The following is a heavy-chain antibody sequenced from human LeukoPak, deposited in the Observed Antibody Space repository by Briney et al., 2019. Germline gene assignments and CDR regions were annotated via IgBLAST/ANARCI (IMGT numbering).Heavy chain of an antibody. V-gene: IGHV3-30-3*01. CDR1: GFTFSSYV. J-gene: IGHJ4*02. D-gene: IGHD6-6*01. CDR3: ARDQVSSSSTIAY. Sequence: PGRSLRLSCAASGFTFSSYVMHWVRPAPGKGLEWVAVISYDGSNKYYADSVKGRFTISRDNSKNTLYLQMNSLRAEDTAVYYCARDQVSSSSTIAYWGQGTLVTVSS. CDR2: ISYDGSNK.